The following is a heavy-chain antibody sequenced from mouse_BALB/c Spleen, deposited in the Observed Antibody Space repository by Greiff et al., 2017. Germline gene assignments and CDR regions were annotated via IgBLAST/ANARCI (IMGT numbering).Heavy chain of an antibody. J-gene: IGHJ4*01. Sequence: EVKLVESGGGLVQPGGSRKLSCAASGFTFSSFGMHWVRQAPEKGLEWVAYISSGSSTIYYADTVKGRFTISRDNPKNTLFLQMTSLRSEDTAMYYCARRDGVYAMDYWGQGTSVTVSS. D-gene: IGHD3-3*01. CDR2: ISSGSSTI. V-gene: IGHV5-17*02. CDR3: ARRDGVYAMDY. CDR1: GFTFSSFG.